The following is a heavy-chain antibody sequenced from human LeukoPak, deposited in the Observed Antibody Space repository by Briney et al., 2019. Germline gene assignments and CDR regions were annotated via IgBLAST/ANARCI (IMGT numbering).Heavy chain of an antibody. CDR2: IRYDGSNK. CDR3: AKDTGATRVLDY. D-gene: IGHD1-26*01. Sequence: QSGGSLRLSCAASGFTFSSYGMHWVRQAPGKGLEWVAFIRYDGSNKYYADSVRGRFTISSDNSKNTLYLQMNSLRAEDTAMFYCAKDTGATRVLDYWGQGTLVTVSS. CDR1: GFTFSSYG. V-gene: IGHV3-30*02. J-gene: IGHJ4*02.